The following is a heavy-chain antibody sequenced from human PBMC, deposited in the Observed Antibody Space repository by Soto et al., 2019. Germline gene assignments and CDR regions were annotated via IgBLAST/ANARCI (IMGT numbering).Heavy chain of an antibody. Sequence: QVQLVQSGAEVKKPGSSVKVSCKASGGTFSSYAISWVRQAPGQGLECMGGIIPVFGTANYAQKFQGRVTINADETTSTGYMELSSLGSEDTAGYYCARGWNDFPHWGQGTLVTVSS. V-gene: IGHV1-69*01. D-gene: IGHD1-1*01. CDR2: IIPVFGTA. J-gene: IGHJ1*01. CDR1: GGTFSSYA. CDR3: ARGWNDFPH.